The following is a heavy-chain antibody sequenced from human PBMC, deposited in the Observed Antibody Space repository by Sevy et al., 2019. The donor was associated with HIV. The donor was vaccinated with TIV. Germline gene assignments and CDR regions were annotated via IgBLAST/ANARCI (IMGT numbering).Heavy chain of an antibody. J-gene: IGHJ4*02. D-gene: IGHD4-17*01. CDR2: IRRNSYELYGGTT. Sequence: GGSLRLSCTASGFTSGDYAMSWFRQAPGKGLEWVAFIRRNSYELYGGTTEYAASVKGRFTISRDDSKSIAYLQMNSLKTEDTAFYYCTRALATVVTPEYYFDYWGQGTLVTVSS. CDR3: TRALATVVTPEYYFDY. CDR1: GFTSGDYA. V-gene: IGHV3-49*03.